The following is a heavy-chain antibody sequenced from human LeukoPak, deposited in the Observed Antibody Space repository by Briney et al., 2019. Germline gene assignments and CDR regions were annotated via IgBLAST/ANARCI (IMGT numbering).Heavy chain of an antibody. Sequence: GGSLRLSCAASGFTFSSYWMSWVRQAPGKGLEWVANIKQDGSEKYYVDSVKGRFTISRDDAKNSLYLQMNSLRAEDTAVYYCAKHFYSGTNIVAFDVWGQGTVVTVSS. CDR3: AKHFYSGTNIVAFDV. V-gene: IGHV3-7*03. D-gene: IGHD1-26*01. J-gene: IGHJ3*01. CDR1: GFTFSSYW. CDR2: IKQDGSEK.